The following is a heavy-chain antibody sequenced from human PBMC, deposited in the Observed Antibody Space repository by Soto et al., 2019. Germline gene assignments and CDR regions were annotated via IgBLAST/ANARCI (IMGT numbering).Heavy chain of an antibody. V-gene: IGHV6-1*01. CDR3: TKGDNLGPKTGYAFDP. D-gene: IGHD5-12*01. CDR2: TYFRSKWYN. CDR1: GDSVSSNTAS. J-gene: IGHJ5*02. Sequence: SQTLSLTCAISGDSVSSNTASWNWIRQSPSRGLEWLGRTYFRSKWYNDYAVSVKSRIIINPDTSNNQFSLQLNSVTPEDTAVYFCTKGDNLGPKTGYAFDPWGQGIMVTVSS.